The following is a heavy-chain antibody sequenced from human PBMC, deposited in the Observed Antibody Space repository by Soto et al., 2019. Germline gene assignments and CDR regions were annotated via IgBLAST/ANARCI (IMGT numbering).Heavy chain of an antibody. CDR2: IYWNDDK. CDR3: AHRPSGWYFFDY. J-gene: IGHJ4*02. V-gene: IGHV2-5*01. Sequence: QITLKESGPTLVRPTQTLTLTCTFSGFSLSTSGLGVGWIRQPPGKALEWLALIYWNDDKRYSPSLKARLTITKDTSKNEVVLTMTTMYPVDTATYYCAHRPSGWYFFDYWGQGTLVTVSS. D-gene: IGHD6-19*01. CDR1: GFSLSTSGLG.